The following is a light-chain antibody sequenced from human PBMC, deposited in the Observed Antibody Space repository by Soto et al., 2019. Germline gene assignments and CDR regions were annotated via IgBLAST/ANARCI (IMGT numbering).Light chain of an antibody. CDR1: QSIGSW. CDR3: QQYHSYSWT. CDR2: EAS. J-gene: IGKJ1*01. Sequence: IRMTQSPSSFSASTGDRVTIACRASQSIGSWLAWYQQKPGKAPKLLIYEASTLESGVPSRFSGSESGTEFTLTINSLQPDDFATYYCQQYHSYSWTFGQGTKVDIK. V-gene: IGKV1-5*01.